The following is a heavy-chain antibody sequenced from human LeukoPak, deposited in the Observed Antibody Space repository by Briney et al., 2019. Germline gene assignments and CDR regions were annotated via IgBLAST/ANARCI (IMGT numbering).Heavy chain of an antibody. CDR3: ARGYSYSSGWYLGYYYYGMDV. D-gene: IGHD6-19*01. J-gene: IGHJ6*02. Sequence: ASVKVSCTASGYTFTSYDINWVRQAPGQGLEWMGWMNSNSGNTGYAQKFQGRVTMTRNTSISTAYMELSSLRSEDTAVYYCARGYSYSSGWYLGYYYYGMDVWGQGTTVTVSS. CDR2: MNSNSGNT. CDR1: GYTFTSYD. V-gene: IGHV1-8*01.